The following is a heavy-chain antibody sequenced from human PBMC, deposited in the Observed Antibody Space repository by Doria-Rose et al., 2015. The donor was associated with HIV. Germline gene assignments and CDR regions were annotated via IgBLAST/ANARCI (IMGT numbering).Heavy chain of an antibody. Sequence: QVTLRESGPVLVKPTETLTPTCTVSGVSLSSPGMGVSWIRQPPGKALEWLANKFSDDERSSKTSLKSRLTISRGTSKSQVVLTMTDMDPVDTATYYCARIKSSRWYHKYYFDFWGQGTLVIVSA. D-gene: IGHD6-13*01. V-gene: IGHV2-26*01. CDR3: ARIKSSRWYHKYYFDF. J-gene: IGHJ4*02. CDR2: KFSDDER. CDR1: GVSLSSPGMG.